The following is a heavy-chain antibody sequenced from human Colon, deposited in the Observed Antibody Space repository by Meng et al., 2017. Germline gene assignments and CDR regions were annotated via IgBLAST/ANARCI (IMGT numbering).Heavy chain of an antibody. Sequence: VKLQESGPGLVRPSETLSLTCYVSGGSVSSASYYWSWIRQPPGKGLEWIGLIHYSGSRNYNPSLKSRVTMSVDTSKNQVSLRLTSVTAADTAVYYCARFYGSGTFEVHDYWGQGTLVTVSS. CDR3: ARFYGSGTFEVHDY. V-gene: IGHV4-61*01. CDR2: IHYSGSR. J-gene: IGHJ4*02. D-gene: IGHD3-10*01. CDR1: GGSVSSASYY.